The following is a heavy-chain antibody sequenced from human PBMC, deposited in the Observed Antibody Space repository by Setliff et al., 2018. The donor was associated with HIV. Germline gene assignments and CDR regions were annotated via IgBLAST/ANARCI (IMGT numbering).Heavy chain of an antibody. CDR1: GGSIRTYY. Sequence: SETLSLTCTVSGGSIRTYYWSWIRQPPGKGLEWIGYIYDSGSTNYNPSLESRVTMSLDTSNNHFSLKLTSVTAADSAVYFCARGYPGIAVAGLSYYYYYYMDVWGKGTTVTVSS. CDR2: IYDSGST. CDR3: ARGYPGIAVAGLSYYYYYYMDV. V-gene: IGHV4-59*01. J-gene: IGHJ6*03. D-gene: IGHD6-19*01.